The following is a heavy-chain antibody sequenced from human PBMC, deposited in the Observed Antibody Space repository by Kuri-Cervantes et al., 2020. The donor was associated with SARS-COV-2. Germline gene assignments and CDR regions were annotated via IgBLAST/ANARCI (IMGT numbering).Heavy chain of an antibody. Sequence: ASVKVSCKVSGYTLTELSMHWVQQAPGKGLEWMGGFDPEDGETIYAQKFQGRVTMTEDTSTDTAYMELSSLRSEDTAVYYCATAPAVVPAAPWFDPWGQGTLVTVSS. J-gene: IGHJ5*02. CDR1: GYTLTELS. V-gene: IGHV1-24*01. D-gene: IGHD2-2*01. CDR3: ATAPAVVPAAPWFDP. CDR2: FDPEDGET.